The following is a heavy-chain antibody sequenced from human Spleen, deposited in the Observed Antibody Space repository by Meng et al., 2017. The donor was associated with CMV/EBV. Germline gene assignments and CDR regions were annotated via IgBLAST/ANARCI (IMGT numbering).Heavy chain of an antibody. D-gene: IGHD5-12*01. Sequence: SETLSLTCTVSGGSISSSSYYWGWIRQPPGKGLEWIGSIYYSGSTYYNPSLKSRVTMSVDKSKSQVSLRLTSVTAADTAVYYCTRGPQVSWLRSRFATFDLWAQGTMVTVSS. CDR3: TRGPQVSWLRSRFATFDL. V-gene: IGHV4-39*07. CDR2: IYYSGST. CDR1: GGSISSSSYY. J-gene: IGHJ3*01.